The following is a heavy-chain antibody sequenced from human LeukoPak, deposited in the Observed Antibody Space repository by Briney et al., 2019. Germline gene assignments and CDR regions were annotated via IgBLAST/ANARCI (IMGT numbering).Heavy chain of an antibody. CDR3: ARPRLGYCSGGSCSSVDAFDI. Sequence: GESLKISCKGSGYSFTSYWIGWVRQMPGKGLEWMGIIYPGDSDTRYSPSFQGQVTISADKSISTAYLQWSSLKASDTAMCYCARPRLGYCSGGSCSSVDAFDIWGQGTMVTVSS. V-gene: IGHV5-51*01. J-gene: IGHJ3*02. CDR1: GYSFTSYW. CDR2: IYPGDSDT. D-gene: IGHD2-15*01.